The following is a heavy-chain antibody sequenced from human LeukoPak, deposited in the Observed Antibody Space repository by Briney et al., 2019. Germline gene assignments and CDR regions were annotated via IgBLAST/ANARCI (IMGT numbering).Heavy chain of an antibody. CDR3: ARGELGYCSSTSCFNWFDP. V-gene: IGHV1-69*05. D-gene: IGHD2-2*01. CDR2: IIPIFGTA. Sequence: SVKVSCKASGGTFSSYAISWERQAPGQGLEWMGGIIPIFGTANYAQKFQGRVTITTDESTSTAYMELSSLRSEDTAVYYCARGELGYCSSTSCFNWFDPWGQGTLVTVSS. J-gene: IGHJ5*02. CDR1: GGTFSSYA.